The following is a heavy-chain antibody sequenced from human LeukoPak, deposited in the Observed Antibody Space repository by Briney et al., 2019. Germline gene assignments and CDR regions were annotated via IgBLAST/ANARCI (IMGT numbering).Heavy chain of an antibody. CDR3: AREGGLYSSSP. V-gene: IGHV4-59*12. CDR2: VYNSGST. Sequence: SETLSLTCTVSGGSISRDYWSWIRQPPGKGLEWIGYVYNSGSTNYNPSLKSRVTMSVDTSKNQFSLKLSSVTAADTAVYYCAREGGLYSSSPWGQGTLVTVSS. CDR1: GGSISRDY. J-gene: IGHJ5*02. D-gene: IGHD6-6*01.